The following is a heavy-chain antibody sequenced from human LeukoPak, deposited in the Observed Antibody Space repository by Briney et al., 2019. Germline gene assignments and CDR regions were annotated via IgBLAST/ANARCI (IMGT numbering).Heavy chain of an antibody. J-gene: IGHJ3*02. D-gene: IGHD6-19*01. Sequence: PSETLSLTCAVYGGSFSGYYWSWMRQPPAKGLEWIGEINHSGSTNYNPPLKNRVTIPVDTTKNQFSLKLSSVTAADTAVYYCARPGIAVAGTGAFDIWGQGTMVTVSS. V-gene: IGHV4-34*01. CDR1: GGSFSGYY. CDR3: ARPGIAVAGTGAFDI. CDR2: INHSGST.